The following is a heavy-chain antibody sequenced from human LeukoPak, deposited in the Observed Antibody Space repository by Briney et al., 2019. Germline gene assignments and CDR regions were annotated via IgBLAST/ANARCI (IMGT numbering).Heavy chain of an antibody. CDR3: ARARDTNPFAY. CDR1: GGSISSADYY. J-gene: IGHJ4*02. CDR2: IYYSGST. V-gene: IGHV4-30-4*08. D-gene: IGHD5-24*01. Sequence: PSETLSLTCTVSGGSISSADYYWSWIRQPPGKGLEWIGYIYYSGSTYYNPSLKSRVTLSVDTSNNQFSLRLSSVTPPNPALYYCARARDTNPFAYWAKETLVT.